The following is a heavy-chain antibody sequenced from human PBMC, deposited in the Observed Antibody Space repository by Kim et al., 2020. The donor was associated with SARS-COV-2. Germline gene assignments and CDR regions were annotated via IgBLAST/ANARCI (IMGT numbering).Heavy chain of an antibody. D-gene: IGHD3-22*01. V-gene: IGHV3-30*07. J-gene: IGHJ4*02. CDR3: ARGTDYYDSSGYYLSFDY. Sequence: KGRFTISRDNSKNTLYLQMNSLRAEDTAVYYCARGTDYYDSSGYYLSFDYWGQGTLVTVSS.